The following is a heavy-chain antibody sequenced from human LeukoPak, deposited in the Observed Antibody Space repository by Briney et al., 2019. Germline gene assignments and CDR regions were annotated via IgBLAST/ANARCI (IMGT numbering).Heavy chain of an antibody. CDR2: IYYSWST. CDR1: GGSISSYY. J-gene: IGHJ3*02. Sequence: SETLSLTCTVSGGSISSYYWSWIRQPPGKGLEGIGYIYYSWSTNYNPSLKSRVTISVDTSKNQFSLKLSSVSAADTAVYYCARGGYSYGYGAFDIWGQATMVTVSS. CDR3: ARGGYSYGYGAFDI. V-gene: IGHV4-59*08. D-gene: IGHD5-18*01.